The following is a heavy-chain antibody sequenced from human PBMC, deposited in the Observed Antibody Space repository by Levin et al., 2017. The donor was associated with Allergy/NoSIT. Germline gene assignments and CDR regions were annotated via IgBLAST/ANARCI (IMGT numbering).Heavy chain of an antibody. V-gene: IGHV3-21*01. D-gene: IGHD3-10*01. CDR1: GFTFNSYS. Sequence: GGSLRLSCAASGFTFNSYSMNWVRQAPGKGLEWVSSISRSSSDIYYADSLKGRFTISRDNAKNSLYLQMNSLRAEDTAVSYCPSVQGLWFGEVWKYYYYGMDVWGQGTTVTVSS. J-gene: IGHJ6*02. CDR2: ISRSSSDI. CDR3: PSVQGLWFGEVWKYYYYGMDV.